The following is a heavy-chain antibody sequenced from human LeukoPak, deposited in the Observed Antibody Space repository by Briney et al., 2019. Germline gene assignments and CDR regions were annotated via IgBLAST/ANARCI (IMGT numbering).Heavy chain of an antibody. D-gene: IGHD2-2*02. V-gene: IGHV3-30*02. J-gene: IGHJ4*02. CDR2: IRYDGSNK. Sequence: GGSLRLSCAASGFTFSSYGMHWVRQAPGKGLEWVAFIRYDGSNKYYADSVKGRFTISRDNTKNTLYPQVNSLRAEDTAVYYCAKDLRPAAIQLDFWGQGTLVTVSS. CDR1: GFTFSSYG. CDR3: AKDLRPAAIQLDF.